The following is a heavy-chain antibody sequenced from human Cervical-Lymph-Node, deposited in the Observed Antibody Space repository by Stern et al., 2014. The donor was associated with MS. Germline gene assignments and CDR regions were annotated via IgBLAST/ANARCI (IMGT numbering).Heavy chain of an antibody. V-gene: IGHV3-53*04. J-gene: IGHJ4*02. D-gene: IGHD3-16*01. CDR2: IYCGCTT. Sequence: VQLVESGGGLVQPGGSLRLSCATSGLDISNNYMTWVRQAPGKGLEWVATIYCGCTTYYADAVKGRFTISRHNSKNSLYLQMNSLRPEDTAMFYCARDRGGRLDYWGQGTRVTVSS. CDR3: ARDRGGRLDY. CDR1: GLDISNNY.